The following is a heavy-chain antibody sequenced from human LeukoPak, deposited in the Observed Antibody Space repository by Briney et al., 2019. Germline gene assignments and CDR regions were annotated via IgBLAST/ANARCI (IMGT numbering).Heavy chain of an antibody. CDR3: ARLPPTPRAAALPYYYYYMDV. D-gene: IGHD6-13*01. CDR1: GFTFSSYE. Sequence: GGSLRLSCAASGFTFSSYEMNWVRQAPGKGLEWVSYISSSGSTIYYADSVKGRFTISRDNAKNSLYLQMNSLRAEDTAVYYCARLPPTPRAAALPYYYYYMDVWGKGTTVTISS. V-gene: IGHV3-48*03. J-gene: IGHJ6*03. CDR2: ISSSGSTI.